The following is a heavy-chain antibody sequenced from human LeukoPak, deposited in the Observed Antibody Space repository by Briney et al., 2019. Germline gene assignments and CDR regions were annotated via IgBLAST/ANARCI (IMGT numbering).Heavy chain of an antibody. Sequence: EASVKVSCKASGYTFTDYYIHWVRQAPGQGLEWVGGIIPIFGTTNYAQKFQGRVTITRDESTSTAYVELTSLRSEDTATYYCARASAYCSSDTCLFDYWGQGTLVSVSS. CDR3: ARASAYCSSDTCLFDY. CDR1: GYTFTDYY. J-gene: IGHJ4*02. V-gene: IGHV1-69*05. D-gene: IGHD2-2*01. CDR2: IIPIFGTT.